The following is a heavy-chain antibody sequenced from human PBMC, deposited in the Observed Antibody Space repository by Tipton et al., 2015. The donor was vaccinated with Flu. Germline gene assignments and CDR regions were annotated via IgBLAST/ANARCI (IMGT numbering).Heavy chain of an antibody. V-gene: IGHV4-61*09. CDR2: IYTSGST. D-gene: IGHD3-10*01. Sequence: TLSLTCTVSGGSISSSSYYWTWIRQPAGKGLEWIGQIYTSGSTKYNPSLKSRVTMSLDTSKNQFSLRLRSVTAADTAVYYCARDQGFGGGLSYDYYVLDVWGQGTTVTVSS. CDR3: ARDQGFGGGLSYDYYVLDV. CDR1: GGSISSSSYY. J-gene: IGHJ6*02.